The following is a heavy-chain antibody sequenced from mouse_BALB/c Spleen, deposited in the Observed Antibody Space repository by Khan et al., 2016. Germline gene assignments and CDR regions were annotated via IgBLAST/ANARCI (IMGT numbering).Heavy chain of an antibody. J-gene: IGHJ4*01. CDR2: IHYSGST. D-gene: IGHD1-1*02. Sequence: EVQLQESGPDLVKPSQSLSLTCTVTGYSITSGYSWHWIRQFPGNKLEWMGYIHYSGSTTYNPSLKSRFSITRDPSTTQFFLQLNSVTTEDTATYYCARYGYYAIDYWGQGTSVTVSS. CDR3: ARYGYYAIDY. CDR1: GYSITSGYS. V-gene: IGHV3-1*02.